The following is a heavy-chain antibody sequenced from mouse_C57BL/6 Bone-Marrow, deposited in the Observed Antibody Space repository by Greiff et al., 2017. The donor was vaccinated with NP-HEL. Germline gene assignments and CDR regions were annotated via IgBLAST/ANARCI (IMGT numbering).Heavy chain of an antibody. V-gene: IGHV3-6*01. CDR1: GYSITSGYY. J-gene: IGHJ3*01. D-gene: IGHD3-2*02. CDR2: ISYDGSN. Sequence: EVKLHESGPGLVKPSQSLSLTCSVTGYSITSGYYWNWIRQFPGNKLEWMGYISYDGSNNYNPSLKNRISITRDTSKNQFFLKLNSVTTEDTATYYCARTGRQLRFAYWGQGTLVTVSA. CDR3: ARTGRQLRFAY.